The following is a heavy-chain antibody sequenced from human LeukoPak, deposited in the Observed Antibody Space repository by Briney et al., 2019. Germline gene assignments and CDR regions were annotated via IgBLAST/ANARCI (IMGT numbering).Heavy chain of an antibody. D-gene: IGHD2-2*01. J-gene: IGHJ6*03. CDR2: ISAYNGNT. CDR3: ARGYCSSTSCRYYYYYYMDV. Sequence: VASVKVSCKASGYTFTSYGISWVRQAPGQGLEWMGWISAYNGNTNYAQKLQGRVTMTTDTSTSTAYMELRSLRSDDTAVYYCARGYCSSTSCRYYYYYYMDVWGKGTTVTVSS. CDR1: GYTFTSYG. V-gene: IGHV1-18*01.